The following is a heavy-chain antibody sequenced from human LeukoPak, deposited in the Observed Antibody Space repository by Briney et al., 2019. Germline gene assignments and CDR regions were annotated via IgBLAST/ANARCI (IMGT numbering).Heavy chain of an antibody. V-gene: IGHV1-2*02. D-gene: IGHD3-10*01. CDR3: ARGSPFRYYYGSGSYDNFDY. CDR1: GYTFTDQY. Sequence: ASVKVSCKASGYTFTDQYIHWVRQAPGQGLEWMGWNNPNSGATKYAQKFQGRVTMTRDTSISTAYMELSRLRSDDTAVYYCARGSPFRYYYGSGSYDNFDYWGQGTLVTVSS. CDR2: NNPNSGAT. J-gene: IGHJ4*02.